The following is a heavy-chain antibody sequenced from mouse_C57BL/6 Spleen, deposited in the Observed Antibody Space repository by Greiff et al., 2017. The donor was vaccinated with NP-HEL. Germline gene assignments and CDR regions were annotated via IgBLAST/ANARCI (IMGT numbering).Heavy chain of an antibody. J-gene: IGHJ1*03. Sequence: VQLQQSGPELVKPGASVKISCKASGYTFTDYYINWVKQRPGQGLEWIGWIFPGSGSTYYNEKFKGKATLTVDNSSSTAYMLLSSLTSEDSAVYFCARSTPYYYGSSYEYFDVWGTGTTVTVSS. CDR2: IFPGSGST. CDR1: GYTFTDYY. D-gene: IGHD1-1*01. V-gene: IGHV1-75*01. CDR3: ARSTPYYYGSSYEYFDV.